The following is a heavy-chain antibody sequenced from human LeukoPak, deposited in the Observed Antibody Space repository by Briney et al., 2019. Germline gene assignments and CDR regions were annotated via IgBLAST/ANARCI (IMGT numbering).Heavy chain of an antibody. CDR1: GFAFSTYW. CDR2: IDSDGGTT. J-gene: IGHJ6*02. CDR3: ARDYRYHLDV. Sequence: GGSLRLSCAASGFAFSTYWTHWVRQAPGKGLVWVSRIDSDGGTTNYADSAKGRFTISRDNAKNTLYLQMNSLRAEDTAAYYCARDYRYHLDVWGQGTTVTVSS. D-gene: IGHD3-16*02. V-gene: IGHV3-74*01.